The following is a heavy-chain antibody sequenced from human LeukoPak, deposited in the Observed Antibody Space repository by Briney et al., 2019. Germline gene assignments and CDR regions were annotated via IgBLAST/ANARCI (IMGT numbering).Heavy chain of an antibody. CDR1: CGSFSCYY. J-gene: IGHJ4*02. Sequence: SETLPLTCAVYCGSFSCYYWSGIRQPPGKGLEWIGEINHSGSTNYNPSLKSRVTISVDTSKNQFSLKLSSVTAADTAVYYCVRGLHYYGSGRYCDYWGQGTLVTVSS. V-gene: IGHV4-34*01. D-gene: IGHD3-10*01. CDR3: VRGLHYYGSGRYCDY. CDR2: INHSGST.